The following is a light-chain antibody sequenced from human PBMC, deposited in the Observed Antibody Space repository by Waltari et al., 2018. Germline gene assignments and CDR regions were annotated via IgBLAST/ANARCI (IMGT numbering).Light chain of an antibody. Sequence: SYDLAQPLSVSVALGQSARISCGGSNIETKSVHWYQQKPGQPPVLVIYRDTNRPSAIPDRFSASNSGNTATLIISRAQAGDEADYYCQVWDSDTYWVFGGGTRLTVL. V-gene: IGLV3-9*01. J-gene: IGLJ3*02. CDR3: QVWDSDTYWV. CDR1: NIETKS. CDR2: RDT.